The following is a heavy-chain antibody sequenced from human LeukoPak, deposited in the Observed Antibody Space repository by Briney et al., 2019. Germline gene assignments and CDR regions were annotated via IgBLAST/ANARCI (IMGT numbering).Heavy chain of an antibody. D-gene: IGHD2-2*02. CDR2: ISAYNGNT. Sequence: ASVKVSCKASGYTFTSYGISWVRQAPGQGLEWMGWISAYNGNTNYAQKLQGRVTMTTDTSTSTAYMELRSLRSDDTAVYYCARGHCSSTSCYRAGTWFDPWGQGTLVTVSS. CDR1: GYTFTSYG. J-gene: IGHJ5*02. V-gene: IGHV1-18*01. CDR3: ARGHCSSTSCYRAGTWFDP.